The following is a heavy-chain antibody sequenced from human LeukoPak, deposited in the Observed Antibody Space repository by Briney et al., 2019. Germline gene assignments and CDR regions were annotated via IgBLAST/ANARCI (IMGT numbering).Heavy chain of an antibody. V-gene: IGHV3-15*07. J-gene: IGHJ4*02. Sequence: GGSLRLSCAASGFTFSNAWMNWVRQAPGKGLEWVGRIKSKTDGGTTDYAAPVKGRFTISRDNSKNTLYLQMNSLRAEDTAVYYCAKDALEHYYDSSGNYGMSDYWGQGTLVTVSS. CDR3: AKDALEHYYDSSGNYGMSDY. CDR2: IKSKTDGGTT. D-gene: IGHD3-22*01. CDR1: GFTFSNAW.